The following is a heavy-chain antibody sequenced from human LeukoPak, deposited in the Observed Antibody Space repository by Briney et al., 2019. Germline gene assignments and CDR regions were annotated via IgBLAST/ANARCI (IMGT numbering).Heavy chain of an antibody. J-gene: IGHJ5*02. CDR1: GGSISSGDYY. D-gene: IGHD1-26*01. CDR3: ARSGSYPVGFDP. CDR2: IYYSGST. V-gene: IGHV4-30-4*01. Sequence: SQTLSLTCTVSGGSISSGDYYWSWIRQPPGKGLEWIGYIYYSGSTYYNPSLKSRATISVDTSKNQFSLKLSSVTAADTAVYYCARSGSYPVGFDPWGQGTLVTVSS.